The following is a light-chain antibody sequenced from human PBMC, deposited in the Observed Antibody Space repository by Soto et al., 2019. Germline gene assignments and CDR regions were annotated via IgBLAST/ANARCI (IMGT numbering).Light chain of an antibody. CDR3: HQYDSSPLT. CDR1: QSVSSN. J-gene: IGKJ4*01. CDR2: GAS. Sequence: EIVMTQSPPTLSVSPGERATLSCRASQSVSSNLAWYQQKPGQAPRLLMYGASTRATGIPDRFSGSGSGTEFTLTISSLQSEDFAVYYCHQYDSSPLTFGGGTKVEIK. V-gene: IGKV3-15*01.